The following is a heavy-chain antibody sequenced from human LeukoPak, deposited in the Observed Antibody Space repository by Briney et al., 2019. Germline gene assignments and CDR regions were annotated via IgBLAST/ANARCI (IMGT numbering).Heavy chain of an antibody. CDR2: INPSGGST. CDR3: ARAGVVVPAAITVAFDY. J-gene: IGHJ4*02. V-gene: IGHV1-46*01. Sequence: ASVTVSCKASGYTFTSYYMHWVRQAPGQGLEWMGIINPSGGSTSYAQKFQGRVTMTRDTSTSTVYMELSSLRSEDTAVYYCARAGVVVPAAITVAFDYWGQGTLVTVSS. D-gene: IGHD2-2*02. CDR1: GYTFTSYY.